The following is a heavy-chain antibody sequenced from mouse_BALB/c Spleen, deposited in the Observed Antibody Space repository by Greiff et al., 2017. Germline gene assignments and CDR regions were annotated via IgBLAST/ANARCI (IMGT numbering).Heavy chain of an antibody. J-gene: IGHJ4*01. Sequence: VQLKESGPGLVKPSQSLSLTCTVTGYSITSDYAWNWIRQFPGNKLEWMGYISYSGSTSYNPSLKSRISITRDTSKNQFFLQLNSVTTEDTATYCCARARAPYSAMDYWGQGTSVTVSA. CDR2: ISYSGST. V-gene: IGHV3-2*02. CDR1: GYSITSDYA. CDR3: ARARAPYSAMDY.